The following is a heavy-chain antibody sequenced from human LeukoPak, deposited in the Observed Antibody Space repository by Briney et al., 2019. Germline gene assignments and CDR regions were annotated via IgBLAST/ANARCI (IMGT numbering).Heavy chain of an antibody. CDR2: IYYSGST. D-gene: IGHD3-22*01. V-gene: IGHV4-39*01. Sequence: SETLSLTCTVSGGSISSSSYYWGWIRQPPGKGLEWIGSIYYSGSTYYNPSLKSRVTISVDTSKNQFSLKLSSVTAADTAVYYCAREYYDSSGYPHCYFDYWGQGTLVTVSS. CDR3: AREYYDSSGYPHCYFDY. CDR1: GGSISSSSYY. J-gene: IGHJ4*02.